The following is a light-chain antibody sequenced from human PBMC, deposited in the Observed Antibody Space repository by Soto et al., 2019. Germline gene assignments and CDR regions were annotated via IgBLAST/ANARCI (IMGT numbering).Light chain of an antibody. CDR3: QKYNSAPLT. J-gene: IGKJ4*01. CDR2: AAS. Sequence: DVQMTQSPSTLSGSVGDRVTITCRASQTISSLLAWYQQKPGKVPKLLIYAASTLQSGVPSRFSGSGSGTDFTLTISSLQPEDVATYYCQKYNSAPLTFGGGTKVDIK. CDR1: QTISSL. V-gene: IGKV1-27*01.